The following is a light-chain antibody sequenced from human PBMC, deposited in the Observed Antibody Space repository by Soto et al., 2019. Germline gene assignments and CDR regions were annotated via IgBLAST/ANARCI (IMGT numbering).Light chain of an antibody. J-gene: IGKJ1*01. CDR2: GAS. CDR3: QQYNNWPWT. Sequence: EIVMTQSPATLSVSPGERATLSCRASQSVSSNLAWYQQKPGQAPRLLIYGASTRATGIPARFSGSGSGTEFPLTSSSLQAEDFADYYRQQYNNWPWTFGQGTKVEIK. V-gene: IGKV3-15*01. CDR1: QSVSSN.